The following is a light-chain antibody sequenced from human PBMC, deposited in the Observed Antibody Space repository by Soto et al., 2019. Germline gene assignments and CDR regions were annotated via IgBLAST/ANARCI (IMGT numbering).Light chain of an antibody. CDR2: DAS. V-gene: IGKV1-5*01. CDR1: QTISTW. J-gene: IGKJ4*02. CDR3: QQYDSYVFT. Sequence: DIQMTQSPSALSASVGDRVTITCRASQTISTWLAWFQQKPGQAPKLLLYDASSLESGVPSRFSGSGSGTDFTLTISSLQPDDFAAYYCQQYDSYVFTFGRGTKVEIK.